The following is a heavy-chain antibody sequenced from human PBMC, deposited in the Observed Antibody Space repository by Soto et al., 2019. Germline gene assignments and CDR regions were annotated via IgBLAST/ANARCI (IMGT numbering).Heavy chain of an antibody. CDR2: IYYSGPS. CDR1: VGSLSRDSNF. D-gene: IGHD4-4*01. Sequence: SETLSLTCTDSVGSLSRDSNFWSWIRQPPGKGLEWIGYIYYSGPSRYNPSLESRVTISIDSSKNQVSLTLTSVTAADTAVYYCARGYSHYAHWGRGTLVTVSS. V-gene: IGHV4-61*01. CDR3: ARGYSHYAH. J-gene: IGHJ4*02.